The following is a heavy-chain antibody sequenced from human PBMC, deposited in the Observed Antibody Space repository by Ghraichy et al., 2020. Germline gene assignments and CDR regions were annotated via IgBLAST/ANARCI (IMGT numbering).Heavy chain of an antibody. CDR1: GFIFSDYY. V-gene: IGHV3-11*01. Sequence: LSLTCAASGFIFSDYYMNWIRQAPGEGLEWLSFISASGSIIHYADSVKGRFTISRDNAKNSVYLQMNSLRAEDTAVYYCARDMVISPFFYWGQGSLVTVSS. D-gene: IGHD2-21*01. CDR2: ISASGSII. J-gene: IGHJ4*02. CDR3: ARDMVISPFFY.